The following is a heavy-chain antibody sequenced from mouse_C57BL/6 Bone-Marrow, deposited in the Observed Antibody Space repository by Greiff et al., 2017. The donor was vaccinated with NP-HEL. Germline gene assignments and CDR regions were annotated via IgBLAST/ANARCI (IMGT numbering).Heavy chain of an antibody. CDR2: IHPNYGTT. D-gene: IGHD1-1*01. Sequence: EVKLMESGPELVKPGASVKISCKASGYSFTDYNMNWVKQSNGKSLEWIGVIHPNYGTTSYNQKFKGKATLTVDQSSSTAYMQLNSLTSEDSAVYYCARWNYYGSSYWGQGTTLTVSS. CDR3: ARWNYYGSSY. V-gene: IGHV1-39*01. CDR1: GYSFTDYN. J-gene: IGHJ2*01.